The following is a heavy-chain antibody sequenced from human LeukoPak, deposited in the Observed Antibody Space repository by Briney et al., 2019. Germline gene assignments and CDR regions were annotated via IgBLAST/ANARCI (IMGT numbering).Heavy chain of an antibody. D-gene: IGHD6-6*01. CDR3: ARTRVAARDYYYYYMDV. Sequence: ASVKVSCKASGYTFTSYGISWVRQAPGQGLEWMGWISAYSGNTNYAQKLQGRVTMTTDTSTSTAYMELRSLRSDDTAVYYCARTRVAARDYYYYYMDVWGKGTTVTVSS. CDR1: GYTFTSYG. J-gene: IGHJ6*03. CDR2: ISAYSGNT. V-gene: IGHV1-18*01.